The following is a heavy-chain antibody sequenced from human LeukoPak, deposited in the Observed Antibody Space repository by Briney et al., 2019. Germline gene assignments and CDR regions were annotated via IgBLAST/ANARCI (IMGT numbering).Heavy chain of an antibody. J-gene: IGHJ4*02. CDR1: GFTFSSYA. D-gene: IGHD5-18*01. CDR3: ARDPEGIQLWAPGLDY. CDR2: ISYDGSNK. Sequence: AGRSLRLSCAASGFTFSSYAMHWVRQAPGKGLEWVAVISYDGSNKYYADPVKGRFTISRDNSKNTLYLQMNSLRAEDTAVYYCARDPEGIQLWAPGLDYWGQGTLVTVSS. V-gene: IGHV3-30-3*01.